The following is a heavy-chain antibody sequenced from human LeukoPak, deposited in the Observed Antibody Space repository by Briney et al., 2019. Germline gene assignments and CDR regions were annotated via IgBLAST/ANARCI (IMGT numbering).Heavy chain of an antibody. CDR3: ARENFRYGAPDT. CDR2: IYYSGST. Sequence: PSETLSLTCTVSGGSISSSSYYWGWIRQPPGKGLEWIGSIYYSGSTYYNPSLKSRVTISVDTSKNQFSLKLSSVTAADTAVYYCARENFRYGAPDTWGQGTLVTVSS. D-gene: IGHD4-17*01. V-gene: IGHV4-39*07. J-gene: IGHJ4*02. CDR1: GGSISSSSYY.